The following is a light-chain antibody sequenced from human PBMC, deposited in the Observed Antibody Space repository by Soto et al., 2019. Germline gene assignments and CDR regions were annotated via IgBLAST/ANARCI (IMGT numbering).Light chain of an antibody. J-gene: IGLJ2*01. CDR1: SSDVGGYNY. V-gene: IGLV2-14*01. CDR2: EVS. CDR3: SSYRISSTVV. Sequence: QSALTQPASVSGSPGQSITISCTGTSSDVGGYNYVSWYQQHPGKAPKLMIYEVSNRPSGVSNRFSGSKSGNTASLTISGLQAEDEADYYCSSYRISSTVVFGGGTKVTVL.